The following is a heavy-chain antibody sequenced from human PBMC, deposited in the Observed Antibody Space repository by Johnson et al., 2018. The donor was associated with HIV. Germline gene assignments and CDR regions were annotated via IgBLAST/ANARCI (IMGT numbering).Heavy chain of an antibody. Sequence: VLLVESGGGLVQPGGSLRLSCVVSGFTFSDYAVNWVRQAPGKGLEWVSGISGSGASTYYADSVKGRFTISRDTSKNTLYLQMKSLRAEDTALYYCARAYSYGALDIWGQGTMVTVSS. D-gene: IGHD1-26*01. CDR3: ARAYSYGALDI. J-gene: IGHJ3*02. V-gene: IGHV3-23*04. CDR2: ISGSGAST. CDR1: GFTFSDYA.